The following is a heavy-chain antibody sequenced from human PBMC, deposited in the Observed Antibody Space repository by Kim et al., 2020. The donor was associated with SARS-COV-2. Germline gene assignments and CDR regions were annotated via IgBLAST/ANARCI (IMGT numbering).Heavy chain of an antibody. CDR2: IYYSGST. V-gene: IGHV4-59*01. Sequence: SETLSLTCTVSGGSISSYYWSWIRQPPGKGLEWIGFIYYSGSTNYNPSLKSRVTISVDTSKIQFSLKLSSVTAADTAVYYCARVRGGRNAIFDYWGQGTLVTVSS. CDR1: GGSISSYY. J-gene: IGHJ4*02. CDR3: ARVRGGRNAIFDY. D-gene: IGHD3-10*01.